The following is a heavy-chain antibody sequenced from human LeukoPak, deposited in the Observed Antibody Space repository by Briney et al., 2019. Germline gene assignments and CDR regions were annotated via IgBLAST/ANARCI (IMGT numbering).Heavy chain of an antibody. Sequence: SETLSLTCTVSGGSVNSGTYYWSWIRQPPGKGLEWIGYISYSGSTNYNPSLKSRVAISVDTSKNQFSLKLSSVTAADTAVYYCARGGRWLQFNYWGQGTLVTVSS. D-gene: IGHD5-24*01. CDR3: ARGGRWLQFNY. J-gene: IGHJ4*02. V-gene: IGHV4-61*01. CDR1: GGSVNSGTYY. CDR2: ISYSGST.